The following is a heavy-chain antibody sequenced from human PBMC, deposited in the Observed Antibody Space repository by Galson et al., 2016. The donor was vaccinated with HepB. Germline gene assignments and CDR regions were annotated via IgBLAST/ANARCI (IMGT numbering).Heavy chain of an antibody. CDR3: ASRYTAAAAYYFDP. V-gene: IGHV4-39*01. CDR2: VFHTGST. CDR1: GDSINSSDYY. D-gene: IGHD6-25*01. J-gene: IGHJ5*02. Sequence: TLSLTCIVSGDSINSSDYYWGWIRQPPGKGLEWIADVFHTGSTYYNPSLKSRVTISADTSRNQFSLRLRSVTAADTAVYFCASRYTAAAAYYFDPWGQGTLVTVSS.